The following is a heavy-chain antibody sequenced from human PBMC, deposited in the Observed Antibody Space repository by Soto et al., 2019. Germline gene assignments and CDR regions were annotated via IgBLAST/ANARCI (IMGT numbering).Heavy chain of an antibody. Sequence: EVQLVESGGGLVKPGGSLRLSCAASGFTFSSYSMNWVRQAPGKGLEWVSSISGTSTSVYYADSLKGRFTISRDNANDSLYLQMNNLSAEDTAVYYCARGALYYDFWSGYPSDYWGQGTLVTVSS. J-gene: IGHJ4*02. D-gene: IGHD3-3*01. CDR1: GFTFSSYS. CDR3: ARGALYYDFWSGYPSDY. CDR2: ISGTSTSV. V-gene: IGHV3-21*01.